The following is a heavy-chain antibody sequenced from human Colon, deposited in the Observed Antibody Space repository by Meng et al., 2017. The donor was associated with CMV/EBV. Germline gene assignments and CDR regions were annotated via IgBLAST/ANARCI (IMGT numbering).Heavy chain of an antibody. J-gene: IGHJ3*02. Sequence: SETLSLTCTVSGGSISTYYWSWIRQPPGKGLEWLGDIHYSGRTTYNPALNNRVTISVDTPKNQFSLKLSSVTPADTAVYYCASLRSRNAFNIWGQGTMVTVSS. CDR3: ASLRSRNAFNI. CDR2: IHYSGRT. CDR1: GGSISTYY. V-gene: IGHV4-59*01.